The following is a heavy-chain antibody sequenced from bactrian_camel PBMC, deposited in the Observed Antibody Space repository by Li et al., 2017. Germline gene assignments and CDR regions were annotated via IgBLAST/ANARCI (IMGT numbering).Heavy chain of an antibody. D-gene: IGHD6*01. CDR3: AADYLTIFGSCPTLVESDFRY. V-gene: IGHV3S40*01. CDR1: GTTYTSYW. Sequence: VQLVESGGGLVRPGGSLTLSCAASGTTYTSYWMGWFRQAPGKGREGVATAYAGGDCFAYGDSVKGRSTLYLDSARYTVYLQMTSLKPEDSAMYYCAADYLTIFGSCPTLVESDFRYWGQGTQVTVS. J-gene: IGHJ6*01. CDR2: AYAGGDCF.